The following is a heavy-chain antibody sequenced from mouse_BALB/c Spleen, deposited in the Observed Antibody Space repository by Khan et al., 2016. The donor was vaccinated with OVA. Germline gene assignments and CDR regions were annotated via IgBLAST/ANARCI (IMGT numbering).Heavy chain of an antibody. J-gene: IGHJ4*01. CDR2: IWGGGGT. D-gene: IGHD2-14*01. CDR1: GFSLSRYN. V-gene: IGHV2-6-4*01. Sequence: QVQLKESGPGLVAPSQSLSITCTVSGFSLSRYNIHWVRQPPGKGLEWLGMIWGGGGTDYNSTLKSRLSISKDNSKSKVFLKMNSLQTEDTAMYYCDRAYYRYDGYYAMDYWGQGTSVTVSS. CDR3: DRAYYRYDGYYAMDY.